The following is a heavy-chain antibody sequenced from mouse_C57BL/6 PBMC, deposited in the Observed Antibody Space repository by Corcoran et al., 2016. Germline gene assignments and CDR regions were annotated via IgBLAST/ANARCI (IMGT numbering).Heavy chain of an antibody. CDR1: GYTFTTYG. Sequence: QIQLVQSGPELKKPGETVKISCKASGYTFTTYGMSWVKQAPGKGLKWMGWINTYSGVPTYADDFKGRFTFSLENSASTAYLQINNLKNEDTATYFCARWGGSGYWFAYWGQGTLVTVSA. D-gene: IGHD3-2*02. CDR3: ARWGGSGYWFAY. CDR2: INTYSGVP. V-gene: IGHV9-3*01. J-gene: IGHJ3*01.